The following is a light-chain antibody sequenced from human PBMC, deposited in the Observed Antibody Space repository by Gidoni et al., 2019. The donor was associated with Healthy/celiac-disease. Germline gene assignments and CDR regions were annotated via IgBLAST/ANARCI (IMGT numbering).Light chain of an antibody. CDR3: SSYTSSSTPWV. J-gene: IGLJ3*02. Sequence: QSALTQPASVSGSPGQSITSSCTGTSSDVGGYNYVSWYQQHPGKAPKLMIYEVSNRPSGVPDRFSGSKSGNTASLTISGLQAEDEADYYCSSYTSSSTPWVFGGGTKLTVL. CDR2: EVS. CDR1: SSDVGGYNY. V-gene: IGLV2-14*01.